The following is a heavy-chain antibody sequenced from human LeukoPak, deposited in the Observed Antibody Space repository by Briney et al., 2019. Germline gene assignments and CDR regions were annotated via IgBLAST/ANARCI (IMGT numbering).Heavy chain of an antibody. Sequence: GRSLRFSCAASGFTFSSYGMHWVRQAPGKGLEWVAVISYDGSNKYYADSVKGRFTISRDNSKNTLYLQMNSLRAEDTAVYYCAKPKRGRTFDAFDIWGQGTMVTVSS. D-gene: IGHD2-15*01. CDR2: ISYDGSNK. J-gene: IGHJ3*02. CDR1: GFTFSSYG. V-gene: IGHV3-30*18. CDR3: AKPKRGRTFDAFDI.